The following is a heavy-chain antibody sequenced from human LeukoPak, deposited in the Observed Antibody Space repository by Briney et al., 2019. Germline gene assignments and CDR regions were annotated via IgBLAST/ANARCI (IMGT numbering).Heavy chain of an antibody. Sequence: GRSLRLSCAASGFTFSSYGMHWVRQAPGKGLEWVAVIWYDGNNKYYADSVKGRFTISRDNAKNSLYLQVSSLGDEDTAVYYCARVRGPTVLTMYFDYWGQGTLVTVSS. V-gene: IGHV3-33*01. D-gene: IGHD4-23*01. CDR3: ARVRGPTVLTMYFDY. CDR2: IWYDGNNK. J-gene: IGHJ4*02. CDR1: GFTFSSYG.